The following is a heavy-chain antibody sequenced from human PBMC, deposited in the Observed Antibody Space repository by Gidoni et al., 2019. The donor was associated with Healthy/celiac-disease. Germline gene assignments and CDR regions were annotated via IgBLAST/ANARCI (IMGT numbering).Heavy chain of an antibody. D-gene: IGHD5-18*01. CDR2: ISRCSSYI. CDR3: ARDAGYRYGYYYGMDV. Sequence: EVQLVESGGGRVKHGGSRRRSGAAAGVTCRSYSMNWVRPAPGKGLAGVSSISRCSSYIYYADSVKGRFTISRANAKNSLYLQMNSLSAEDPAVYYCARDAGYRYGYYYGMDVWGQGTTVTVSS. CDR1: GVTCRSYS. V-gene: IGHV3-21*01. J-gene: IGHJ6*02.